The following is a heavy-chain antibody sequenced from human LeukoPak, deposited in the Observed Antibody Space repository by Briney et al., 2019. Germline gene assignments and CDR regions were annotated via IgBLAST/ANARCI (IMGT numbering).Heavy chain of an antibody. V-gene: IGHV4-34*01. Sequence: SETLSLTCAVYGGSFSGYYWSWIRQPPGKGLEWIGEINHSGSTNYNPSLKSRVTISVDTSKNQFSLKLSSVTAADTAVYYCARDEAGLTGYPDYWGQGTLVTVSS. CDR3: ARDEAGLTGYPDY. CDR2: INHSGST. CDR1: GGSFSGYY. D-gene: IGHD3-9*01. J-gene: IGHJ4*02.